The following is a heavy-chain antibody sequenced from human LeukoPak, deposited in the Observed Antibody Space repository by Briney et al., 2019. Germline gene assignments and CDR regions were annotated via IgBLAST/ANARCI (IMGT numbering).Heavy chain of an antibody. Sequence: SQTLSLIRTVSGVSISSGGYYWPWLRQPPGRGLGWIGYIFHSGSTPYHPSLKSRVTISVDRSKNHFSLKLSSVTAAVTAVYYCARDRDRLWAGAGKGEAFDIWGQGTMVTVSS. CDR2: IFHSGST. D-gene: IGHD6-19*01. V-gene: IGHV4-30-2*01. J-gene: IGHJ3*02. CDR1: GVSISSGGYY. CDR3: ARDRDRLWAGAGKGEAFDI.